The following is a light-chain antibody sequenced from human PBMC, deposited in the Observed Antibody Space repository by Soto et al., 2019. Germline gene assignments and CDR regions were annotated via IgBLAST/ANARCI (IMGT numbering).Light chain of an antibody. J-gene: IGKJ3*01. V-gene: IGKV1-12*02. CDR2: AAS. CDR1: QIIGSW. Sequence: DIQMTQSPSSVSASIGDRVTITCRASQIIGSWLAWYQQKPGRAPTLLIYAASSLQSGVPSRFSGSGSGTDFTLTITSLQAEDSATYYWHQANSFPFTFGPGTRVDIK. CDR3: HQANSFPFT.